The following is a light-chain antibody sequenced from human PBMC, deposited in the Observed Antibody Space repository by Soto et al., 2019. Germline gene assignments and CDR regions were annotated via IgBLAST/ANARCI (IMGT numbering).Light chain of an antibody. J-gene: IGKJ4*01. CDR2: DAS. Sequence: DIVLTQSPGTLSLSPGDRATLSCRASQSVSNYVAWYQQRPGQAPRLLIYDASNRATGIPARFSGSGSGTDFTLTIGSLEPEDFAVYYCQQRSHGLTFGGGTKVDI. CDR3: QQRSHGLT. CDR1: QSVSNY. V-gene: IGKV3-11*01.